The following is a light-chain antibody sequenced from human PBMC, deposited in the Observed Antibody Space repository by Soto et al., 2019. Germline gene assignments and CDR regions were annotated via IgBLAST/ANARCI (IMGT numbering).Light chain of an antibody. V-gene: IGKV3-20*01. CDR1: QSVSSSN. Sequence: EIVLTQSPGTLSLSPGERATLSCRASQSVSSSNLAWYRQKPGQAPRLLIYGASSRATGIPDRFSGSGSGADFTLTISRLEPEDFAAYYCQQYGSSPFTFGPGTKVDIK. CDR2: GAS. J-gene: IGKJ3*01. CDR3: QQYGSSPFT.